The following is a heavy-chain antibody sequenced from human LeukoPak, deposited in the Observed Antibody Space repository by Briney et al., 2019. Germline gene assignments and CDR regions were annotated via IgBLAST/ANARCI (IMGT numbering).Heavy chain of an antibody. J-gene: IGHJ4*02. V-gene: IGHV4-30-2*01. Sequence: PSETLSLTCAVSGDSISSGAYSWSWIRQPPGKGLEWIGYIYHGGSTSYNPSLKSQLTISVDRSKNQFALRLSSVTAADTAVYYCARYVHSSSWPTFDYWGQGTLVTVSS. CDR1: GDSISSGAYS. CDR3: ARYVHSSSWPTFDY. D-gene: IGHD6-13*01. CDR2: IYHGGST.